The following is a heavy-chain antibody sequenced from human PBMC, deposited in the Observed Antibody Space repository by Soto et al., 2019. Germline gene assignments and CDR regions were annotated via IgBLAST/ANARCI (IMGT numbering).Heavy chain of an antibody. CDR1: GGSIDDNF. V-gene: IGHV4-59*01. Sequence: SETLCLTCTVSGGSIDDNFGGWIRQPPGKGLEWIGYVYYDVHTDYNPSLESRVTIAVDTSKNQFSLRLTSVTAADTAVYYCARDLFGGYCLDYWGQGALVTVSS. CDR2: VYYDVHT. D-gene: IGHD5-12*01. CDR3: ARDLFGGYCLDY. J-gene: IGHJ4*02.